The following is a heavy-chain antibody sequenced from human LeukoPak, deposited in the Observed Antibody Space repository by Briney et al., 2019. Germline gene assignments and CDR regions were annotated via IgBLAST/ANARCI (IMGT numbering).Heavy chain of an antibody. CDR1: GFTLSSYA. V-gene: IGHV3-21*01. Sequence: GESLKLSCIGSGFTLSSYAMNWVRRAPGQGLEWVSSISSSSSDIYYTDSVKGRFTISRDNAKNSLYLQMNSLRAEDTAVYYCVTDYGGSSGAFDIWGQRTMVTVSS. J-gene: IGHJ3*02. CDR3: VTDYGGSSGAFDI. CDR2: ISSSSSDI. D-gene: IGHD4-23*01.